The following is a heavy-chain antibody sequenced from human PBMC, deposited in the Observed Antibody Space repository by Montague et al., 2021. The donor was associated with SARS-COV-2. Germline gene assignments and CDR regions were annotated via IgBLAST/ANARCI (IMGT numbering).Heavy chain of an antibody. CDR1: GGSISDNNW. D-gene: IGHD1-26*01. CDR2: ISLGGHT. J-gene: IGHJ5*02. CDR3: ARDIWEPEVRSRGWFDP. Sequence: SETLSLTCGVSGGSISDNNWWSWVRQSPETGLEWIGEISLGGHTDYNPSLKSRVTISLDKSKNQFSLMLTSVTAADTAVYYCARDIWEPEVRSRGWFDPWGQGILVTVSS. V-gene: IGHV4-4*02.